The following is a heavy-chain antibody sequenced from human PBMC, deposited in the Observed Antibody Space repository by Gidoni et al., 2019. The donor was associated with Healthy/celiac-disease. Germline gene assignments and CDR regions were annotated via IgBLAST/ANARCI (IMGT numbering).Heavy chain of an antibody. CDR1: GFPLSSYS. D-gene: IGHD2-2*01. J-gene: IGHJ6*02. Sequence: ELQLVESGGGLVKPGGSLRLSCAAFGFPLSSYSLTWVRQPPGKGLEWVSFSSSSSSYIYYADSVKGRFTISRDNAKNSLYLQMNSLRAEDTAVYYWAGLERSSTRRSGVDDYYGMDVWGQGTTVTVSS. CDR3: AGLERSSTRRSGVDDYYGMDV. CDR2: SSSSSSYI. V-gene: IGHV3-21*01.